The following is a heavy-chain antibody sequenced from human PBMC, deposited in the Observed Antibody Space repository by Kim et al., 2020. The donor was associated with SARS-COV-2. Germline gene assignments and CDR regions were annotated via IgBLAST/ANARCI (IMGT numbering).Heavy chain of an antibody. D-gene: IGHD3-9*01. V-gene: IGHV1-69*13. Sequence: SVKVSCKASGDTFSSYAISWVRQAPGQGLEWMGWIIPIFGTANYAHKFQGRVTITADASTSTAYMELSSLRSEDTAVYYCTQSDYDILRWLSYYYYSGMDAWGQGTTVTVSS. CDR2: IIPIFGTA. J-gene: IGHJ6*02. CDR1: GDTFSSYA. CDR3: TQSDYDILRWLSYYYYSGMDA.